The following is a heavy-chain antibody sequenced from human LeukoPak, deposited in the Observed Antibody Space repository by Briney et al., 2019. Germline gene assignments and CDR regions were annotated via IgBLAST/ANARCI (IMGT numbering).Heavy chain of an antibody. D-gene: IGHD6-13*01. J-gene: IGHJ4*02. CDR2: ISRDGRDK. CDR3: AKDPRTAAAYYFDY. Sequence: PGRSLRLSCVASGFTFCSYAMHWVRQAPGKGLEWVAVISRDGRDKHHADSVKGRFTIARDNSKNTLYLQMDSLRAEDTAVYFCAKDPRTAAAYYFDYWGQGILVTVSS. CDR1: GFTFCSYA. V-gene: IGHV3-30*18.